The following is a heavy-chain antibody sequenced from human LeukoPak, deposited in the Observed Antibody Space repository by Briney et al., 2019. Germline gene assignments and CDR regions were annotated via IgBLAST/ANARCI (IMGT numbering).Heavy chain of an antibody. V-gene: IGHV1-18*01. CDR2: ISGYNGNT. D-gene: IGHD6-13*01. Sequence: GASVKVSCKASGYTFTSYGISWMRQAPGQGLEWMGWISGYNGNTKYSQKFQGRVTITRDTSASTAYMELSSLRSEDTAVYYCARRQYSSSWYVDYWGQGTLVTVSS. CDR3: ARRQYSSSWYVDY. J-gene: IGHJ4*02. CDR1: GYTFTSYG.